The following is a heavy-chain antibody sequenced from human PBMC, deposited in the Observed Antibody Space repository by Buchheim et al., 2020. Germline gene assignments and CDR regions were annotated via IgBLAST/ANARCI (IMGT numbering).Heavy chain of an antibody. CDR2: IWYDGSNK. J-gene: IGHJ5*01. V-gene: IGHV3-33*01. Sequence: QVQLVESGGGVVQPGRSLRLSCAASGFTLRTYGMHWVRQAPGKGLEWVAVIWYDGSNKYYGDSVKGRFTISRDDSKNTLYLQMSSLRAEDTAVYYCARGGLWLMTGVPEGWLDSWGQGTL. CDR3: ARGGLWLMTGVPEGWLDS. D-gene: IGHD6-19*01. CDR1: GFTLRTYG.